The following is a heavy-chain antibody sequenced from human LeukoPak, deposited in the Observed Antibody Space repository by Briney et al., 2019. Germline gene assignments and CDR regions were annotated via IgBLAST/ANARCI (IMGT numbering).Heavy chain of an antibody. Sequence: GGSLRLSCAASGFTFSSYAMSWVRQAPGKGLEWVSAISGSGGSTYYADSVKGRFTISRDNSKNTLYLQMNSLRAEDTAVYYCAKCYYDSSGYYPFDYWGQGTLVAVSS. D-gene: IGHD3-22*01. V-gene: IGHV3-23*01. CDR1: GFTFSSYA. CDR3: AKCYYDSSGYYPFDY. J-gene: IGHJ4*02. CDR2: ISGSGGST.